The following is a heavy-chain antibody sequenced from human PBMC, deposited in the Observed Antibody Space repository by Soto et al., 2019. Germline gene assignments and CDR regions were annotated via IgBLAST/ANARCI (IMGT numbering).Heavy chain of an antibody. Sequence: GASVKVSCKASGGTFSSYAISWVRQAPGQGLEWMGGIIPIFGTANYAQKFQGRVTITADKSTSTAYMELSSLRSEDTAVYFCARQVYTVVTPFDYWGQGTPVTVSS. CDR1: GGTFSSYA. CDR3: ARQVYTVVTPFDY. D-gene: IGHD2-21*02. CDR2: IIPIFGTA. J-gene: IGHJ4*02. V-gene: IGHV1-69*06.